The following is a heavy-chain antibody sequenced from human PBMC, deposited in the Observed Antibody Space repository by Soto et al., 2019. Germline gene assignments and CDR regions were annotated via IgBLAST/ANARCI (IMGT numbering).Heavy chain of an antibody. D-gene: IGHD1-7*01. CDR1: GFTFSASW. J-gene: IGHJ5*02. V-gene: IGHV3-7*01. CDR2: IKPDESEK. CDR3: VRGGMNYAS. Sequence: EVQLVESGGGLVQPGGSLRLSCTASGFTFSASWMTWVRQAPGKGLEWVARIKPDESEKNYADSVKGRFSISRDNAKKSMYLQMYILRGEDTAVYYRVRGGMNYASWGQGTRVTFS.